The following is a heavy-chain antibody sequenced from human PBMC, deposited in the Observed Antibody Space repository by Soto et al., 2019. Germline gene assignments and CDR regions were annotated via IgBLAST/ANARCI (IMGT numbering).Heavy chain of an antibody. J-gene: IGHJ3*02. Sequence: SLLVSCKDSGGTFSSYAISWVRQAPGQGLEWMGGIIPIFGTANYAQKFQGRVTITADKSTSTAYMELSSLRSEDTAVYYCARAKGDSSRYYFKASDIWGQGTTVTVPS. D-gene: IGHD3-22*01. CDR2: IIPIFGTA. CDR3: ARAKGDSSRYYFKASDI. V-gene: IGHV1-69*06. CDR1: GGTFSSYA.